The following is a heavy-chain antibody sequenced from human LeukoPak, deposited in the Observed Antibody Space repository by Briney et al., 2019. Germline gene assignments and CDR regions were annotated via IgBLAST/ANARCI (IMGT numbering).Heavy chain of an antibody. CDR3: AKGSGGSCHSATDY. CDR2: ICGSSSST. Sequence: GSLRLSCAASGFSFSSYAMNWVRQAPGTGLEWVSVICGSSSSTYYVDSVKGRFTISRDNSKNTLYLQMNSLRAEDTAIYYCAKGSGGSCHSATDYWGQGTLVTVSS. V-gene: IGHV3-23*01. J-gene: IGHJ4*02. D-gene: IGHD2-15*01. CDR1: GFSFSSYA.